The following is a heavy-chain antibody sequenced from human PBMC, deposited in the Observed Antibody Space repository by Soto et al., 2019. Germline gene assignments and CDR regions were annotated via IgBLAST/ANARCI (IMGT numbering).Heavy chain of an antibody. V-gene: IGHV3-15*01. CDR3: TTRGAYYYDSSGTNFDY. CDR2: IKSKTDGGTT. CDR1: GFTFSNAW. D-gene: IGHD3-22*01. Sequence: GESLKISCAASGFTFSNAWMSWVRQAPGKGLEWVGRIKSKTDGGTTDYAAPVKGRFTISRDDSKNTLYLQMNSLKTEDTAVYNCTTRGAYYYDSSGTNFDYWGQGTLVTVSS. J-gene: IGHJ4*02.